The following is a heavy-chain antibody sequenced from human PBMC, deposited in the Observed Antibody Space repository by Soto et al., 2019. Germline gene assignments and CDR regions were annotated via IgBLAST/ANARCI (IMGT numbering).Heavy chain of an antibody. CDR1: GGSISSGGYY. V-gene: IGHV4-31*03. D-gene: IGHD3-9*01. Sequence: PSETLSLTCTVSGGSISSGGYYWSWIRQHPGKGLEWIGYIYYSGSTYYNPSLKGRVTISVDTSKNQFSLKLSSVTAADTAVYYCAREAYDILTGRNYYMDVWGKGTTVTV. CDR2: IYYSGST. J-gene: IGHJ6*03. CDR3: AREAYDILTGRNYYMDV.